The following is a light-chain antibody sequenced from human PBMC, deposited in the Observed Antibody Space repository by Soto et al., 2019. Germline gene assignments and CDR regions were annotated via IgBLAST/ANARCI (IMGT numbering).Light chain of an antibody. CDR2: TDN. J-gene: IGLJ2*01. V-gene: IGLV1-47*02. CDR1: DSSIGSNL. Sequence: QSVLTQPPSASGTPGQRVTISCSGSDSSIGSNLVYWYQQLPGTAPKLLIYTDNERPSGVPDRFSGSKSGTSASLAISGLRSEDEADYYCAAWDDNLRGYWVFGGGTKLTVL. CDR3: AAWDDNLRGYWV.